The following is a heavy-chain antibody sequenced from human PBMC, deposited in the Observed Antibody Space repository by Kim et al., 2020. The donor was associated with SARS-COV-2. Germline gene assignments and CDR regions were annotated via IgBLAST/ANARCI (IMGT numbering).Heavy chain of an antibody. CDR3: ARDWARGGKIGTFDI. CDR2: INAGNGNT. J-gene: IGHJ3*02. D-gene: IGHD3-10*01. V-gene: IGHV1-3*01. Sequence: ASVKVSCKASGYTFTSYAMHWVRQAPGQRLEWMGWINAGNGNTKYSQKFQGRVTITRDTSASTAYMELSSLRSEDTAVYYCARDWARGGKIGTFDIWGQGTMVPVAS. CDR1: GYTFTSYA.